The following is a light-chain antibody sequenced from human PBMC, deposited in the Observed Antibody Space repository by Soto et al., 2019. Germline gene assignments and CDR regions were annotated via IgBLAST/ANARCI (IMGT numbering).Light chain of an antibody. CDR1: SSDVGSYNL. V-gene: IGLV2-23*01. CDR3: CSYAGFTPYV. CDR2: EGT. J-gene: IGLJ1*01. Sequence: QSALTQPASVSGSLGQSITISCTGTSSDVGSYNLVSWYQHHPGKAPKLLIFEGTKRPSGISNRFSGSKSGNTASLAISGLQAEDEAAYHCCSYAGFTPYVFGTGTKLTVL.